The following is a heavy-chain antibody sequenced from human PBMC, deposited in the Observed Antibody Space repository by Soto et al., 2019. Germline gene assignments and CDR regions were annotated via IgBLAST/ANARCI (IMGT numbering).Heavy chain of an antibody. CDR3: ARRAGYYYDTAVGAHDY. CDR2: NYYRGNT. J-gene: IGHJ4*02. D-gene: IGHD3-22*01. V-gene: IGHV4-39*01. Sequence: SETLSLTCSVSGGPISSNSYYWGWIRQPPGKGLEWIGSNYYRGNTYYNPTPKSRSTKSEDTSTNKLTKKQTSMTAAYTAVYYCARRAGYYYDTAVGAHDYWGQGTLVT. CDR1: GGPISSNSYY.